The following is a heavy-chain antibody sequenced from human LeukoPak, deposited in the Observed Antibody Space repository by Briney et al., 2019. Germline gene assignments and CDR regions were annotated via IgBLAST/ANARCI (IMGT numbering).Heavy chain of an antibody. CDR2: INPNSGGT. D-gene: IGHD4-17*01. CDR1: GYTFTGYY. V-gene: IGHV1-2*02. Sequence: GASVKVSCKASGYTFTGYYMHWVRQAPGQGLEWMGWINPNSGGTNYAQKFQGRVTITADKSTSTAYMELSSLGSEDTAVYYCARDSLRRYYYYMDVWGKGTTVTVSS. CDR3: ARDSLRRYYYYMDV. J-gene: IGHJ6*03.